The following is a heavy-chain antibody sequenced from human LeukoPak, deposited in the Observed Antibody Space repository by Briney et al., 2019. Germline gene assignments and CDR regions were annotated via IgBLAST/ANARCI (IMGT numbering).Heavy chain of an antibody. V-gene: IGHV4-39*01. CDR2: IYSSGST. CDR3: ARVIRTTGYYSNPKSGSFDF. Sequence: SETLSLTCAVSGGSISSSHHYWGWIRQPPGKGLEWIGSIYSSGSTYYNPSLRTRVTISVDTSKNQFSLKLSSVTAAGTAVYYCARVIRTTGYYSNPKSGSFDFWGQGALVTVSS. J-gene: IGHJ4*02. D-gene: IGHD3-9*01. CDR1: GGSISSSHHY.